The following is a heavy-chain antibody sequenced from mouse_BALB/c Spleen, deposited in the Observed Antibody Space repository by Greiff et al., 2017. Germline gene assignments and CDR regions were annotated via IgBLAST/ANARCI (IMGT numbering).Heavy chain of an antibody. D-gene: IGHD2-14*01. CDR3: TRDDYRYDNGDYYAMDY. Sequence: EVKLVESGGGLVKPGGSLKLSCAASGFTFSSYTMSWVRQTPEKRLEWVANISSGGSYTYYPDSVKGRFTISRDNAKNTLYLQMSSLKSEDTAMYYCTRDDYRYDNGDYYAMDYWGQGTSVTVSS. CDR2: ISSGGSYT. V-gene: IGHV5-6-4*01. CDR1: GFTFSSYT. J-gene: IGHJ4*01.